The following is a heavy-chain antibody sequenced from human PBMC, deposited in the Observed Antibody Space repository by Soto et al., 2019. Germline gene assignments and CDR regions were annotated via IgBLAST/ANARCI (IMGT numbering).Heavy chain of an antibody. CDR1: GGSISSYY. CDR3: AGGFSSVVFDV. CDR2: FYYGGST. V-gene: IGHV4-59*01. J-gene: IGHJ3*01. D-gene: IGHD6-19*01. Sequence: PSETLSLTCTVSGGSISSYYWSWIRQPPGKGLEWIGYFYYGGSTNYNPSLKSRVTISIDTSKNQFSLNLFSVAAADTAVYYCAGGFSSVVFDVWGQGTMVTVSS.